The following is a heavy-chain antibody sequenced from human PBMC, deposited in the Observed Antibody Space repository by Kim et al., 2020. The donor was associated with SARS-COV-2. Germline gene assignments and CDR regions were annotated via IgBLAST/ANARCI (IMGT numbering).Heavy chain of an antibody. V-gene: IGHV4-34*01. D-gene: IGHD3-9*01. CDR3: ARGGTIFSISAPSYNWFDP. CDR2: INHSGST. J-gene: IGHJ5*02. CDR1: GGCFSGYY. Sequence: SETLSLTCAVYGGCFSGYYWSWIRQPPGKGLEWIGEINHSGSTNYNPSLKSRVTISVDTSKNQFSLKLSSVTAADTAVYYCARGGTIFSISAPSYNWFDPWGQGTLVTVSS.